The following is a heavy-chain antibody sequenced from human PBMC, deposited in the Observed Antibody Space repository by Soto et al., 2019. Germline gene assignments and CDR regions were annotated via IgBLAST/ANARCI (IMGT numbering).Heavy chain of an antibody. D-gene: IGHD6-13*01. J-gene: IGHJ5*02. CDR1: GVTFSSYW. V-gene: IGHV3-7*01. CDR2: IKQDGGEK. CDR3: ARRYSSSWSGFDP. Sequence: GGSLRLSCAASGVTFSSYWMSWVRQAPGKGLEWVANIKQDGGEKYYVDSVKGRFTISRDSAKNSLYLQMNSLRVEDTALYYCARRYSSSWSGFDPWGQGTLVTVSS.